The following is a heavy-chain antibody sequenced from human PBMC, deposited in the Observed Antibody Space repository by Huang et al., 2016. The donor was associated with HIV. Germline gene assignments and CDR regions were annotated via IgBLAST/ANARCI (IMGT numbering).Heavy chain of an antibody. CDR2: CYYSGST. J-gene: IGHJ3*02. CDR3: ARRREGGYSYYDAFDI. V-gene: IGHV4-39*01. CDR1: GGFISSSSYY. Sequence: QLQMQESGPGLVKPSETLSLTCSVSGGFISSSSYYWGWIRQPPGKGLEWIGRCYYSGSTYSNPSLKSRVTISVDTSENQFSLKLSSVTAADTGVYYCARRREGGYSYYDAFDIWGQGTMVTVSS. D-gene: IGHD5-18*01.